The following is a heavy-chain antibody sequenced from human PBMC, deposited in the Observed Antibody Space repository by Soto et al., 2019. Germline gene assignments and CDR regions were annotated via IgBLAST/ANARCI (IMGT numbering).Heavy chain of an antibody. Sequence: QLQLQESGPGLVKPSETLSLTCTVSGGSISSSSYYWGWIRQPPGKGLEWIGSIYYSGSTYYNPSLKSRVTISVETSKNQFSLKLSSVTAADTAVYYWARGHDIFQHFDIWGQGTMVTVSS. J-gene: IGHJ3*02. V-gene: IGHV4-39*01. CDR3: ARGHDIFQHFDI. CDR1: GGSISSSSYY. CDR2: IYYSGST. D-gene: IGHD3-9*01.